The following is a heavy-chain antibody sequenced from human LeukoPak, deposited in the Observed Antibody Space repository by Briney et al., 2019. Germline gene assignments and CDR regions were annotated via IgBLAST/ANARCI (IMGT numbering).Heavy chain of an antibody. D-gene: IGHD3-10*01. CDR3: ASLYYGSGSYGRYNPPFDY. J-gene: IGHJ4*02. Sequence: ASVKVSCKASGYTFTGYYMHWVRQAPGQGLEWTGRINPNSGGTNYAQKFQGRVTMTRDTSISTAYMELSRLRSDDTAVYYCASLYYGSGSYGRYNPPFDYWGQGTLATVSS. V-gene: IGHV1-2*06. CDR1: GYTFTGYY. CDR2: INPNSGGT.